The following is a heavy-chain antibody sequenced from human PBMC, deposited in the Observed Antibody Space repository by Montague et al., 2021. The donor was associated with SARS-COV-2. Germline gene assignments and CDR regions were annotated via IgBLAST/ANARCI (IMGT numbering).Heavy chain of an antibody. J-gene: IGHJ6*02. D-gene: IGHD1-14*01. V-gene: IGHV3-30*18. CDR2: ISYDGSYK. CDR3: AKQTGAQTSYYYYGMDV. Sequence: SLSLSCSASGFTFSSYSMYWVRQSPGKGLEGVALISYDGSYKYYADSEKRRFTISRDNSKNTLYLQMNSRRGEDTAVYYCAKQTGAQTSYYYYGMDVWGQGTTVTVSS. CDR1: GFTFSSYS.